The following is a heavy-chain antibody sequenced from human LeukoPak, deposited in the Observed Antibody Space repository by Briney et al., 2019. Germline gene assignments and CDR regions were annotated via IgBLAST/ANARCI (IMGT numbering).Heavy chain of an antibody. Sequence: GGSLRLSCAASGFTFNSYWMHWVRQAPGKGLVWVSRINSDGSRTAYADSVKGRFSISRDNPKNTLYLQMNSLRVEDTAVYYCARGYGDWFDPWGQGTLVTVSS. CDR1: GFTFNSYW. D-gene: IGHD4-17*01. V-gene: IGHV3-74*01. J-gene: IGHJ5*02. CDR3: ARGYGDWFDP. CDR2: INSDGSRT.